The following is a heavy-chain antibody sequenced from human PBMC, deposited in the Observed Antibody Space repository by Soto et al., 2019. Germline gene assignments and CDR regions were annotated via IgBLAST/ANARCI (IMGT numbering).Heavy chain of an antibody. CDR1: GYTFTSYG. CDR3: ARSWVTGKGGMDV. CDR2: INGYTGNT. J-gene: IGHJ6*02. Sequence: QVQLVQSGGEVKKPGASVKVSCKASGYTFTSYGFSWVRQAPGQGLEWMGWINGYTGNTHYAQKFQGRVHMAIDRSTSTAYTELWTLISDDTAVYYCARSWVTGKGGMDVWGQGTTVTVSS. D-gene: IGHD3-16*01. V-gene: IGHV1-18*01.